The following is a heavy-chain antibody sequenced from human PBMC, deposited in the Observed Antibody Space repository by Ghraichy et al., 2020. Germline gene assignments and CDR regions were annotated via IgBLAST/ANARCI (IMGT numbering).Heavy chain of an antibody. D-gene: IGHD2-15*01. J-gene: IGHJ1*01. Sequence: LSLTCAASGFTFSSYAMSWVRQAPGKGLQWVSAISGSGGNTYYADSVKGRFTFSRDNSKNTLYLQMNSLRAEDTAVYYCAKDVGRGGGSCFHHWGQGTLVTVSS. CDR1: GFTFSSYA. CDR3: AKDVGRGGGSCFHH. CDR2: ISGSGGNT. V-gene: IGHV3-23*01.